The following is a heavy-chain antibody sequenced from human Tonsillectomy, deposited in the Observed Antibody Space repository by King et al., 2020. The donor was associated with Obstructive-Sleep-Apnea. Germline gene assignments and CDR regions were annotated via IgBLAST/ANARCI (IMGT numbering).Heavy chain of an antibody. D-gene: IGHD3-10*01. J-gene: IGHJ4*02. CDR2: IYHSGCT. V-gene: IGHV4-38-2*02. CDR3: SRVRGDGSGSYYNDY. CDR1: GYSLSSGYY. Sequence: QLQESGPGLVKPSETLSLTCTVSGYSLSSGYYWGWIRQPPGKGLEWIGSIYHSGCTYYNPSLKSRVNRSVDTSKNQFSLNLSSVTAADTAVYYCSRVRGDGSGSYYNDYWGQGTLVTVSS.